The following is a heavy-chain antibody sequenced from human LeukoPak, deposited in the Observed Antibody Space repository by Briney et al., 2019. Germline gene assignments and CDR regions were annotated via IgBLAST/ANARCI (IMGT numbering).Heavy chain of an antibody. V-gene: IGHV4-61*02. CDR3: AGVDPDSSGWYYFDY. CDR1: GGSISSGSYY. D-gene: IGHD6-19*01. Sequence: SQTLSLTCTVSGGSISSGSYYWSWIRQPAGKGLEWIGRIYTSGSTNYNPSLKSRVTISVDTSKNQFSLKLSSVTAADTAVYYCAGVDPDSSGWYYFDYWGQGTLVTVSS. CDR2: IYTSGST. J-gene: IGHJ4*02.